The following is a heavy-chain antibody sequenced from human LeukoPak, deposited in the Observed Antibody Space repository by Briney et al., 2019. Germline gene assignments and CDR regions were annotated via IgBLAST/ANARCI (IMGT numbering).Heavy chain of an antibody. CDR1: GFTFSSYA. V-gene: IGHV3-30*04. CDR3: ARDPIAAAGKFDY. J-gene: IGHJ4*02. Sequence: PGGSLRLFCAASGFTFSSYAMHWVRQAPGKGLEWVAVISYDGSNKYYADSVKGRFTISRDNSKNTLYLQMNSLRAEDTAVYYCARDPIAAAGKFDYWGQGTLVTVSS. D-gene: IGHD6-13*01. CDR2: ISYDGSNK.